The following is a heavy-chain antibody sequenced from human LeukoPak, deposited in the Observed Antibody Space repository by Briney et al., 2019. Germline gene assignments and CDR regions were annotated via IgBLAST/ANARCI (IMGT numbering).Heavy chain of an antibody. Sequence: GGSLRLSCAGSGLTFSNYEMNWVRQAPVKGLEWVSFISGSGSRIYYADSVKGRFTISRDNAKNSLYLQMNNLRADDTAVYYCAKDQGSGGFGLDCWGQGTLVTVSS. CDR3: AKDQGSGGFGLDC. V-gene: IGHV3-48*03. D-gene: IGHD6-25*01. CDR1: GLTFSNYE. J-gene: IGHJ4*02. CDR2: ISGSGSRI.